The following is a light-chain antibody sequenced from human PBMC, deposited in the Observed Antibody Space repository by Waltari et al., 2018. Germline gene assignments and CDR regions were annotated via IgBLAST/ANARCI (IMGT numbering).Light chain of an antibody. J-gene: IGKJ1*01. Sequence: DIQMTQSPSTLSASVGARVTITCRASQSISGWLAWYQQKPGKAPKLLISKASTLESGVPSRFSGSGSGTEFTLTISSLQSDDFATYYCQQYNSNPWTFGQGTKVEI. CDR2: KAS. CDR3: QQYNSNPWT. V-gene: IGKV1-5*03. CDR1: QSISGW.